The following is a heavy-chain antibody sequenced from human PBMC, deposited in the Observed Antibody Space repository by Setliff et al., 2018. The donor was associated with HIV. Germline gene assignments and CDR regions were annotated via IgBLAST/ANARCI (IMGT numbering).Heavy chain of an antibody. V-gene: IGHV4-31*03. CDR1: GVSIVSGGFY. CDR2: VYYTGKT. Sequence: SETLSLTCSVSGVSIVSGGFYYSWIRQHPGKGLEWLGTVYYTGKTYYNPSLQSRLTMSADTSKNQLYLKLSSVTAADTAVYYCARDIQAAGTGWFDPWGQGTLVTVSS. J-gene: IGHJ5*02. D-gene: IGHD6-13*01. CDR3: ARDIQAAGTGWFDP.